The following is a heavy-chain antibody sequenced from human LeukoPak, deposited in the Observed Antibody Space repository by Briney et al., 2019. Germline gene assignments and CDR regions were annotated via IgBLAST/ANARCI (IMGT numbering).Heavy chain of an antibody. CDR3: ARNMEGYCSSTSCYAPLGYFDY. J-gene: IGHJ4*02. CDR1: GYSFTDYW. V-gene: IGHV5-51*01. CDR2: IYPGDSDT. Sequence: GESLKISCKGSGYSFTDYWIGWVRQMPGKGLEWMGIIYPGDSDTRYSPSFQGQVTISADKSISTAYLQWSSLKASDTAMYYCARNMEGYCSSTSCYAPLGYFDYWGQGTLVTVSS. D-gene: IGHD2-2*01.